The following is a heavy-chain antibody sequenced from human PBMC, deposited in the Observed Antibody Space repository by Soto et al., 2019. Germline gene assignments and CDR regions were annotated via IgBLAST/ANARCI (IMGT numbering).Heavy chain of an antibody. D-gene: IGHD6-13*01. CDR2: ISAYNGNT. V-gene: IGHV1-18*01. CDR1: GYTFTSYG. Sequence: ASVKVSCKASGYTFTSYGISWVRQAPGQGLEWMGWISAYNGNTNYGQKLQGRLTMTTETSTSTAYMELRSLRSDDTAVYYCARERDDSIWSSVEYFQHWGQGTLVTVSS. J-gene: IGHJ1*01. CDR3: ARERDDSIWSSVEYFQH.